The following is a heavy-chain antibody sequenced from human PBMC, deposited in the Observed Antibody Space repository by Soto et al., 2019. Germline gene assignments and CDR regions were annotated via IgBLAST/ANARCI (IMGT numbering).Heavy chain of an antibody. J-gene: IGHJ4*02. CDR1: GFTFSSYA. Sequence: PGGSLRLSCAASGFTFSSYAMSWVRQAPGKGLEWVSATSGSGGSTYYADSVKGRFTISRDNSKNTLYLQMNSLRAEDTAVYYCAKVRVAGNYYFEYWGQGTLVTVSS. D-gene: IGHD6-19*01. CDR3: AKVRVAGNYYFEY. V-gene: IGHV3-23*01. CDR2: TSGSGGST.